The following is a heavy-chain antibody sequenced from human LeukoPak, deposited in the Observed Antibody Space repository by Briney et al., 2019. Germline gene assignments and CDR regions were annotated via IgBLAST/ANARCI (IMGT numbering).Heavy chain of an antibody. CDR3: ARGSKETAGSFWYFDL. V-gene: IGHV1-8*01. Sequence: ASVKVSCKASGYTFTSYDINWVRQATGQGLEWMGWMNPNSGNTGYAQKFQGRVTMTRNTSISTAYMELSSLRSEDTAVYYCARGSKETAGSFWYFDLWGRGTLVTVSS. CDR1: GYTFTSYD. J-gene: IGHJ2*01. CDR2: MNPNSGNT. D-gene: IGHD2-21*02.